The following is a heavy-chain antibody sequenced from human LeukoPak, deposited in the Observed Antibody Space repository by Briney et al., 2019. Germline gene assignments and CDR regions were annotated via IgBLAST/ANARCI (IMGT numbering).Heavy chain of an antibody. CDR1: GGSFSGYY. V-gene: IGHV4-34*01. J-gene: IGHJ4*02. D-gene: IGHD3-22*01. CDR3: ARASSGYYYPSDY. Sequence: KPSETLPLTCAVYGGSFSGYYWSWIRQPPGKGLEWIGEINHSGSTNYNPSLKSRVTISVDTSKNQFSLKLSSVTAADTAVYYCARASSGYYYPSDYWGQGTLVTVSS. CDR2: INHSGST.